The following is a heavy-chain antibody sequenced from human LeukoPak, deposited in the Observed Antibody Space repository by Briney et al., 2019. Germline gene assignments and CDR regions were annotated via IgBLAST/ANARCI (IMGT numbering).Heavy chain of an antibody. CDR3: ARISSIWEKDFRYYMDV. J-gene: IGHJ6*03. CDR1: GYTFTSYG. V-gene: IGHV1-18*01. D-gene: IGHD3-16*02. CDR2: ISAYNGNT. Sequence: GASVKVSCKASGYTFTSYGVTWVRQAPGQGLEWMGWISAYNGNTNYAQKFQGRVTMTTDTSTSTAYMELRRLRSDDTAVYYCARISSIWEKDFRYYMDVWGKGTTVTVSS.